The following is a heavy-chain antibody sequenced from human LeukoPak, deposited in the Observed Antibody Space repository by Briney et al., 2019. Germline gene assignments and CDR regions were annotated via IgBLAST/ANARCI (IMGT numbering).Heavy chain of an antibody. D-gene: IGHD4-17*01. V-gene: IGHV3-48*03. CDR3: AREAVTTSLFDY. J-gene: IGHJ4*02. CDR1: GFTFSSYE. CDR2: ISSSGSTI. Sequence: PGGSLRLSCAASGFTFSSYEMSWVRQAPGKGLEWVSYISSSGSTIYYADSVKGRFTISRDNAKNSLYLQMNSLRAEDTAVYYCAREAVTTSLFDYWGQGTLVTVSS.